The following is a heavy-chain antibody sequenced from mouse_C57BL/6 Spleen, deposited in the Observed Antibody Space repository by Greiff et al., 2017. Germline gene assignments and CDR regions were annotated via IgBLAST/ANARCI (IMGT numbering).Heavy chain of an antibody. CDR2: IDPSDSYT. Sequence: QVQLQQPGAELVMPGASVKLSCKASGYTFTSYWMHWVKQRPGQGLEWIGEIDPSDSYTNYNQKFKGKSTLTVDKSSSTAYMQLSSLTSEDSAVYYCARSALYGNYAYWGQGTLVTVSA. V-gene: IGHV1-69*01. D-gene: IGHD2-1*01. J-gene: IGHJ3*01. CDR1: GYTFTSYW. CDR3: ARSALYGNYAY.